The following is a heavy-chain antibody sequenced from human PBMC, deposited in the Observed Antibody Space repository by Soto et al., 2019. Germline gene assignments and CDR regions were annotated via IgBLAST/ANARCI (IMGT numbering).Heavy chain of an antibody. D-gene: IGHD2-15*01. V-gene: IGHV4-31*11. J-gene: IGHJ6*01. Sequence: SETLSLTGAVSGGYISSGGYYWSWIRQHPGKGQEWIGYIYYSGSTYYNPSLKSRVTISVDTSKNQFSLKLSSVTAADTAVYYCARDQVLEEGYCSVCSCSRYY. CDR2: IYYSGST. CDR1: GGYISSGGYY. CDR3: ARDQVLEEGYCSVCSCSRYY.